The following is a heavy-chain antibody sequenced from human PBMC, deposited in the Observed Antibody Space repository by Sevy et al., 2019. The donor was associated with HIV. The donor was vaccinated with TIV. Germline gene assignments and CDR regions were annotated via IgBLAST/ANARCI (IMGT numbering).Heavy chain of an antibody. Sequence: GGSLRLSCAASAFSLSNYYMTWVRQAPGKGLEWVANIKQGGNEQFYLESVKGRFTISRDDSQNSVYLQMTSLRAEDTAVYYCAREGVIYDDDGRDFDDAFDIWGHGTMVTVSS. J-gene: IGHJ3*02. CDR2: IKQGGNEQ. CDR1: AFSLSNYY. D-gene: IGHD2-21*01. CDR3: AREGVIYDDDGRDFDDAFDI. V-gene: IGHV3-7*01.